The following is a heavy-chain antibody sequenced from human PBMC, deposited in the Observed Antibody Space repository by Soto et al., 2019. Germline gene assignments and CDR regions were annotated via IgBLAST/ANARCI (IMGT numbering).Heavy chain of an antibody. D-gene: IGHD2-21*02. CDR2: ISYDGSNK. CDR1: GFTFSSYG. J-gene: IGHJ6*02. CDR3: AKDGDEGSYYYYYGMDV. Sequence: GGSLRLSCAASGFTFSSYGMHWVRQAPGKGLEWVAVISYDGSNKYYADSVKGRFTISRDNSKNTLYLQMNSLRAEDTAVYYCAKDGDEGSYYYYYGMDVWGQGTTVTDSS. V-gene: IGHV3-30*18.